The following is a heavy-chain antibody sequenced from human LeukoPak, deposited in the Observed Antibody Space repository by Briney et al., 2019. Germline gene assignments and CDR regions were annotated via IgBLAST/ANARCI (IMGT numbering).Heavy chain of an antibody. CDR1: GGSISSYY. CDR3: ARGYSSGWYWFDP. Sequence: SETLSLTSTVSGGSISSYYWSWIRQPPGKGLEWIGYIYYSGSTNYNPSLKSRVTISVDTSKNQFSLKLSSVTAADTAVYYCARGYSSGWYWFDPWGQGTLVTVSS. D-gene: IGHD6-19*01. V-gene: IGHV4-59*01. J-gene: IGHJ5*02. CDR2: IYYSGST.